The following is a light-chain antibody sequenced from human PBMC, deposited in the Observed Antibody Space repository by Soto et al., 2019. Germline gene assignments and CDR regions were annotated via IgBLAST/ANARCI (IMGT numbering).Light chain of an antibody. J-gene: IGLJ2*01. CDR2: LNSDGSH. CDR1: SGHSSYA. V-gene: IGLV4-69*01. Sequence: QAVLTQSPSASASLGASVNLTCTLSSGHSSYAIAWHQQRPEKGPRYLMKLNSDGSHSKGDGIPDRFSGSSSGAERYLTISSLKSEDEADYYCQTWGTGIQVFGGGTKLTVL. CDR3: QTWGTGIQV.